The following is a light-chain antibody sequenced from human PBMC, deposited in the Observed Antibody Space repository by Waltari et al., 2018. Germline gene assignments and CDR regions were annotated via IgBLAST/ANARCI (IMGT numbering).Light chain of an antibody. CDR3: QQYNDWKT. CDR1: KSVSSK. V-gene: IGKV3-15*01. CDR2: GAS. Sequence: EILMTQSPATLSVSPGERATLSCRASKSVSSKLAWYQQKPGQAPRLLIYGASTRATGIPARFSGSGSGTEFTLSISSLQSEDFAVYYCQQYNDWKTFGQGTKVEIK. J-gene: IGKJ1*01.